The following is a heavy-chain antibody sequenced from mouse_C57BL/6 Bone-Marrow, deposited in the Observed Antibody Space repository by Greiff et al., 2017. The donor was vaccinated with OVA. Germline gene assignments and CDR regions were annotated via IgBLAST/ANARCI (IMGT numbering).Heavy chain of an antibody. V-gene: IGHV5-9*01. CDR2: ISGGGGNT. Sequence: EVMLVESGGGLVKPGGSLKLSCAASGFTFSSYTMSWVRQTPEKRLEWVATISGGGGNTYYPDSVKGRFTISRDNAKNTLYLQMSSLRSEDTALYYCASHYYGSSYNYAMDYWDQGTSVTVSS. D-gene: IGHD1-1*01. J-gene: IGHJ4*01. CDR1: GFTFSSYT. CDR3: ASHYYGSSYNYAMDY.